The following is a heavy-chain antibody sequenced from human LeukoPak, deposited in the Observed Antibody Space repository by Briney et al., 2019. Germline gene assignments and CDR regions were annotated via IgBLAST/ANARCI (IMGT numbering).Heavy chain of an antibody. CDR1: GFTFSSYG. CDR2: ISYDGSNK. Sequence: PGGSLRLSCAAAGFTFSSYGMHWVRQAPGKGLEWVADISYDGSNKYYAYSVKGRFTISRDNSKNTLYLQTNSLRAEDTAVYYCAKDQNDYVWGSYRVDYWGQGTLVTVSS. D-gene: IGHD3-16*02. J-gene: IGHJ4*02. V-gene: IGHV3-30*18. CDR3: AKDQNDYVWGSYRVDY.